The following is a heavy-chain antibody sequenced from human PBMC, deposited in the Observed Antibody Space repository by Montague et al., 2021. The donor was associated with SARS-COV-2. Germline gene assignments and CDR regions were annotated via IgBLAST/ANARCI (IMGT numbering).Heavy chain of an antibody. Sequence: SETLSLTCAVYDGSFSDYPWTWIRQPPGKGLEWIGEINHRGSTNYNPSLKSRVTISVDTSKNQFSLKMTSVTAADTAVYYCARGRQHINMVVVVVTGGEYYFDFWGQGTPVAVSS. V-gene: IGHV4-34*01. CDR2: INHRGST. D-gene: IGHD3-22*01. CDR3: ARGRQHINMVVVVVTGGEYYFDF. J-gene: IGHJ4*02. CDR1: DGSFSDYP.